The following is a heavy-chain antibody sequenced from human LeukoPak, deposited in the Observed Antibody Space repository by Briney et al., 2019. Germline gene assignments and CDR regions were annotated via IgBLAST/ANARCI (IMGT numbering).Heavy chain of an antibody. CDR3: ARDPVSTGSSGYPDWYFDL. CDR1: GGTFSSYA. CDR2: IIPIFGTA. V-gene: IGHV1-69*13. D-gene: IGHD3-22*01. Sequence: SVKVACKASGGTFSSYAISWVRQAPGQGLEWMGGIIPIFGTANYAQKFQGRVTIAADESTSTAYMELSSLRSEDTAVYYCARDPVSTGSSGYPDWYFDLWGRGTLVTVSS. J-gene: IGHJ2*01.